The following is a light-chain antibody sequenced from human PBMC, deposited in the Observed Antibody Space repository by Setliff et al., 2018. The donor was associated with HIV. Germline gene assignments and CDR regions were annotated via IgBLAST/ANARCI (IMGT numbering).Light chain of an antibody. CDR2: DDN. CDR3: QSADSSGTYI. Sequence: SYELTQPPSVSVAPGKTARITCGGNNSGSKSVHWYQQKPGQAPVLVVYDDNDRPSGIPERFSGSSSGTTVTLTISGVQAEDEADYYCQSADSSGTYIFGTGTKVTVL. V-gene: IGLV3-21*03. CDR1: NSGSKS. J-gene: IGLJ1*01.